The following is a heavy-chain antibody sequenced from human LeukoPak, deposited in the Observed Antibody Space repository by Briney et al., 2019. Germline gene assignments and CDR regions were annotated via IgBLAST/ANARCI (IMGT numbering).Heavy chain of an antibody. CDR2: IYSSGST. CDR1: GGSISTYY. V-gene: IGHV4-59*01. D-gene: IGHD3-22*01. CDR3: ARGYHSDTSGYYPWYFDL. J-gene: IGHJ2*01. Sequence: SETLSLTCTVSGGSISTYYWSWVRQPPGKGLEWIGCIYSSGSTTYNPSLKSRVTISVDTSKNEFSLRLTSVTAADTAVYYCARGYHSDTSGYYPWYFDLWGRGTLVTVSS.